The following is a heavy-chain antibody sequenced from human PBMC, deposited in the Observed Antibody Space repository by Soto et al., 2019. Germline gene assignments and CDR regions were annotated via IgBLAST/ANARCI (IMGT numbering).Heavy chain of an antibody. J-gene: IGHJ4*02. CDR3: ATAEVDY. V-gene: IGHV3-74*03. Sequence: GGSLRLSCAASGFTFGDYWMHWVRQPPGKGPKWVSRMTGDGRTTQYADSVKGRFTASRDNAKSTLYLQMNSLRAEDTAVYYCATAEVDYWGPGTLVTVSS. CDR2: MTGDGRTT. CDR1: GFTFGDYW.